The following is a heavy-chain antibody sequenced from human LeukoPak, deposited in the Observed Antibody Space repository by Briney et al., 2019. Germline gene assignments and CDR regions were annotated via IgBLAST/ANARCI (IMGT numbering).Heavy chain of an antibody. D-gene: IGHD6-13*01. J-gene: IGHJ6*02. CDR3: AKGVRGIAAAGTRWIRYYGMDV. V-gene: IGHV3-30*18. Sequence: GRSLRLSCAASGFTFSSYGIHWVRQAPGQGLEWVAVISYDGSNKYYADSVKGRFTISRDNSKNMLYLQVNSLRAEDTAVYYCAKGVRGIAAAGTRWIRYYGMDVWGQGTTVTVSS. CDR1: GFTFSSYG. CDR2: ISYDGSNK.